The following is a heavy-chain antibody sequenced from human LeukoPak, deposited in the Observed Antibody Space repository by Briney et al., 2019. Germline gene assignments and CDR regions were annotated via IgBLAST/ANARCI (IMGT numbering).Heavy chain of an antibody. D-gene: IGHD1-26*01. CDR3: ARVGSYYGECFDY. J-gene: IGHJ4*02. V-gene: IGHV3-11*01. Sequence: AGSLALSCPATGFTFSDYYMSWIRQAPGKGLEGVSYISSSGSTIYYADSVKGRFTISRDNAKNSLYLQMNSLRAEDTAVYYCARVGSYYGECFDYWGQGTLVTVSS. CDR2: ISSSGSTI. CDR1: GFTFSDYY.